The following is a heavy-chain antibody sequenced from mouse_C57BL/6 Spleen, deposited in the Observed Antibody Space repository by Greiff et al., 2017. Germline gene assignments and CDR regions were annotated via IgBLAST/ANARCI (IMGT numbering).Heavy chain of an antibody. Sequence: VQLQQSGPELVKPGASVKISCKASGYSFTGYYMNWVKQSPEKSLAWIGEINPRTGGTTSNQKFKAKATLTVDKSSSTAYMQLKSLTSEDSAVYYCARSPLYYGNYEGSMDYWGQGTSVTVSS. J-gene: IGHJ4*01. CDR2: INPRTGGT. V-gene: IGHV1-42*01. D-gene: IGHD2-1*01. CDR1: GYSFTGYY. CDR3: ARSPLYYGNYEGSMDY.